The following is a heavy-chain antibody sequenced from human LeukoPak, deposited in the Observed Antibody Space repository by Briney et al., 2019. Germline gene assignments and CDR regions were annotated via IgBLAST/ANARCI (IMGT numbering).Heavy chain of an antibody. V-gene: IGHV4-4*07. D-gene: IGHD3-10*01. Sequence: SETLSLTCTVSGGSISSYYWSWIRQPAGKGLEWIGRIYTSGSTNYNPSLKSRVTMSVDTSKNQFSLKLSSVTAADTAVYYCARDVPGAMARGVVIYYYYMDVWGKGTTVTVSS. J-gene: IGHJ6*03. CDR3: ARDVPGAMARGVVIYYYYMDV. CDR1: GGSISSYY. CDR2: IYTSGST.